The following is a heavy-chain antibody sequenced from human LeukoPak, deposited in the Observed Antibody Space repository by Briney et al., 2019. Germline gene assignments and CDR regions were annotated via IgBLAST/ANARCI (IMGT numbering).Heavy chain of an antibody. CDR1: GFTFNDYA. Sequence: GGSLRLSCTASGFTFNDYAMHWVRQAPGKCLEWVSGISWNSDSIDYADSVKGRFTVSRDNAKNSLYLQMNSLRAEDTALYYCARDFSPFSDYADYWGQGTLVIVSS. J-gene: IGHJ4*02. V-gene: IGHV3-9*01. CDR2: ISWNSDSI. CDR3: ARDFSPFSDYADY.